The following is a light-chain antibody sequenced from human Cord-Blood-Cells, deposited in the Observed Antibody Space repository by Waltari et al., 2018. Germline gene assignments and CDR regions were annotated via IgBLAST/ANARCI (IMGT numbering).Light chain of an antibody. Sequence: EIVLTQSPATLPVSPGERATISSRASQSVSSNLAWYQQKPGQAPRLLIYGASTRATGIPARFSGSGSGTEFTLTISSLQSEDFAVYYCQQYNNWPITFGQGTRLEIK. CDR3: QQYNNWPIT. CDR1: QSVSSN. CDR2: GAS. V-gene: IGKV3-15*01. J-gene: IGKJ5*01.